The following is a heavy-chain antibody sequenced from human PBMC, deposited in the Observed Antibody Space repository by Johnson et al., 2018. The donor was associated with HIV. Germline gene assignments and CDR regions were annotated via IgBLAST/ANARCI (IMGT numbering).Heavy chain of an antibody. CDR1: VFTLSDHY. J-gene: IGHJ3*02. CDR3: ALSDSLDAFDI. V-gene: IGHV3-72*01. CDR2: TKNKANSYTT. Sequence: VQLVESGGGLVQPGGSLRLSCAASVFTLSDHYMDWVRQAAGKGLEWVGRTKNKANSYTTEYAASVKGRFTISRDASKNSLYLQMNSLKTEDTAVYYCALSDSLDAFDIWGQGTMVTVSS.